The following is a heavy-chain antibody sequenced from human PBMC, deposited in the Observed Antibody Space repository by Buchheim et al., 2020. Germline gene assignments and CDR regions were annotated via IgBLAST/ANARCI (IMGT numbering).Heavy chain of an antibody. V-gene: IGHV3-74*01. CDR2: MNEDGSTT. D-gene: IGHD3-10*02. CDR1: GFTLGSYW. J-gene: IGHJ4*02. CDR3: VKDMFGNLDY. Sequence: EVQLVESGGGLVQPGGSLRLSCAASGFTLGSYWMHWVRQVPGKGLVWVSRMNEDGSTTDYADSVKGRFTISRDNAKNTLYLEMNSLRAEDTAMYYCVKDMFGNLDYWGQGTL.